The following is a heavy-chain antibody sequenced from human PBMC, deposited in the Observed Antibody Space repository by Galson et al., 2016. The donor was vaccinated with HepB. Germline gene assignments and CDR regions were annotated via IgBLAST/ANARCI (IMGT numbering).Heavy chain of an antibody. V-gene: IGHV3-23*01. CDR3: VKTQGYSTGWYGMDV. Sequence: SLRLSCAASGFTFGNYAMTWVRQAPGEGLEWVSVISGSGDSTYYADSVKGRFTISRDNFKSTLSLQMNSLRAEDTAVYYCVKTQGYSTGWYGMDVWGQGTTVTVSS. CDR1: GFTFGNYA. D-gene: IGHD6-19*01. CDR2: ISGSGDST. J-gene: IGHJ6*02.